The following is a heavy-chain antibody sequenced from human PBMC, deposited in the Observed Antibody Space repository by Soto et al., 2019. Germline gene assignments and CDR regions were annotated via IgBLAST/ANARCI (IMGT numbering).Heavy chain of an antibody. CDR1: GFTFSNYW. CDR3: ARGLPNGYGVDV. J-gene: IGHJ6*02. D-gene: IGHD5-18*01. CDR2: IKTDGSSI. Sequence: EVQLVESGGGLVQPGGSLTLSCAASGFTFSNYWMHWVRQAPGKGLVWVSRIKTDGSSISYADSVKGRVTISRDNAKNTVYLQMNRLRAEDTAVYYCARGLPNGYGVDVWGQGTTVTVSS. V-gene: IGHV3-74*01.